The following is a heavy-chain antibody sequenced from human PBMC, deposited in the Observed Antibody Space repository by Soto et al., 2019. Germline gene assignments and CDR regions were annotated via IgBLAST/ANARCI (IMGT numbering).Heavy chain of an antibody. D-gene: IGHD2-15*01. J-gene: IGHJ6*02. Sequence: GGSLRLSCAASGFTVSSNYMSWVRQAPGKGLEWVSVIYSGGSTYYADSVKGRFTISRDNSKNTLYLQMNSLRAEDTAVYYCARAQDLAGYYYYYGMDVWGQGTTVTVSS. V-gene: IGHV3-53*01. CDR1: GFTVSSNY. CDR2: IYSGGST. CDR3: ARAQDLAGYYYYYGMDV.